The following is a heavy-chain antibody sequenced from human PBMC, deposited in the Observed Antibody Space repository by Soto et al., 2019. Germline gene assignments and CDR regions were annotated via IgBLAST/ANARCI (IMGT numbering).Heavy chain of an antibody. CDR3: TKDRSYDTLNFQD. J-gene: IGHJ1*01. CDR2: ISWNSGRI. D-gene: IGHD3-10*01. Sequence: QTGGSLRLSCAASGFKFDDYAMHWVRQGPGKGLEWVSGISWNSGRIGYADSVKGRFTISRDNAKKFLYLQMNGLRPDDTALYYCTKDRSYDTLNFQDWGQGTLVTVSS. CDR1: GFKFDDYA. V-gene: IGHV3-9*01.